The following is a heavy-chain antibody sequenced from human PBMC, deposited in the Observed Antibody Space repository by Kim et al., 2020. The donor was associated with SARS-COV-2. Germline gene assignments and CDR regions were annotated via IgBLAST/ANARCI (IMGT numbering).Heavy chain of an antibody. CDR2: ISSNGGRT. J-gene: IGHJ1*01. CDR1: GFTFSSYA. D-gene: IGHD3-22*01. V-gene: IGHV3-64*04. CDR3: AKETLYGGNGYYH. Sequence: GGSLRLSCSASGFTFSSYAMHWVRQAPGKGLEWVSGISSNGGRTYYADSVKGRFTISRDNSKNTLYLQMNSLRAEDTAVYYCAKETLYGGNGYYHWGLDT.